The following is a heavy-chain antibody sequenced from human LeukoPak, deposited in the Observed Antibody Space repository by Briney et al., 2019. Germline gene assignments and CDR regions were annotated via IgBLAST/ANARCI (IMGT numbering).Heavy chain of an antibody. CDR3: ARVHGVCSTSACYVANADV. Sequence: GGSLTLSCLASRCTFSDYSMHELRQPPGRGLDWVSYISSRGTTDYYADSVRGRFTISRENDRQAVFLQMSGLRDEDTATYCCARVHGVCSTSACYVANADVWGKGATVSV. V-gene: IGHV3-48*02. D-gene: IGHD3-16*01. CDR2: ISSRGTTD. CDR1: RCTFSDYS. J-gene: IGHJ6*01.